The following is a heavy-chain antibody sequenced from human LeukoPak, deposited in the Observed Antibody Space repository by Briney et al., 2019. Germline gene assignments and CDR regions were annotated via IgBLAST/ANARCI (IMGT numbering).Heavy chain of an antibody. Sequence: PSETLSLTCTVSGGSISSYYGSWLRQTPRKGLEGIGDIYYSGSNNYNPSLKSRVIISVDTSKNQFSLKLSSVTAADTAVYYCAKGPRAVADLGIRPYYFDYWGQGTLVTVSS. V-gene: IGHV4-59*08. J-gene: IGHJ4*02. CDR3: AKGPRAVADLGIRPYYFDY. D-gene: IGHD6-19*01. CDR1: GGSISSYY. CDR2: IYYSGSN.